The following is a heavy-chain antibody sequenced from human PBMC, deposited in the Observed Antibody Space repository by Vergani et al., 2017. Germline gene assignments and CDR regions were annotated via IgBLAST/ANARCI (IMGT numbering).Heavy chain of an antibody. D-gene: IGHD3-10*01. Sequence: EVQLVESGGGLVQPGRSLRLSCTASGFTFGDYAMSWFRQAPGKGLEWVGFIRSKAYGGTTEYAAYVKGRVTISRDNAKNSLYLQMNSLRAEDTAVYYCARDGYYGSGSYPYYWGQGTLVTVSS. CDR2: IRSKAYGGTT. J-gene: IGHJ4*02. CDR3: ARDGYYGSGSYPYY. V-gene: IGHV3-49*03. CDR1: GFTFGDYA.